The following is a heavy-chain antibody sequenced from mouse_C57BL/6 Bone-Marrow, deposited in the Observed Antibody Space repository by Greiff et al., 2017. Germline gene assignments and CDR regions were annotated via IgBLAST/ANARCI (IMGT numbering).Heavy chain of an antibody. CDR2: IDPSDSYT. V-gene: IGHV1-69*01. Sequence: VQLQQPGAELVMPGASVKLSCKASGYTFTSYWMHWVKQRPGQGLEWIGEIDPSDSYTNYNQKFKGKSTLTVDKSSSTAYMQLSSLTSEDSAVYYCARERNDGYCGGMDYWGQGTSVTVSS. CDR1: GYTFTSYW. J-gene: IGHJ4*01. CDR3: ARERNDGYCGGMDY. D-gene: IGHD2-3*01.